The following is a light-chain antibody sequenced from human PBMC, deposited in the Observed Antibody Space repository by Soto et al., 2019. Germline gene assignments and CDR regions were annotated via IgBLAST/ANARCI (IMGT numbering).Light chain of an antibody. CDR3: ETWDSNTVV. J-gene: IGLJ2*01. Sequence: QLVLTQSSSASASLGSSVKLICTLSSGHSSYIIAWHQQQPGKAPRYLMKLEGSGSYNKGSGVPDRFSGSSSGADRYLTISNLQFEDEADYYCETWDSNTVVFGAGTKLTVL. V-gene: IGLV4-60*02. CDR1: SGHSSYI. CDR2: LEGSGSY.